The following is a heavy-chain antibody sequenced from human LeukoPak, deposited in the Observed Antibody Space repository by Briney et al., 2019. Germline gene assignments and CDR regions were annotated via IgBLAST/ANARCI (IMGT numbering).Heavy chain of an antibody. CDR1: GFAFSSYN. CDR3: ARGRSPGLVVVPFDY. J-gene: IGHJ4*02. Sequence: GGSLRLSCAASGFAFSSYNMNWVRQAPGKGLEWVSSIGSGSVYIYYADSVRGRFTISRDNAKNSLYLQMNSLRAEDTALYYCARGRSPGLVVVPFDYWGQGAQVTVSS. CDR2: IGSGSVYI. D-gene: IGHD2-15*01. V-gene: IGHV3-21*01.